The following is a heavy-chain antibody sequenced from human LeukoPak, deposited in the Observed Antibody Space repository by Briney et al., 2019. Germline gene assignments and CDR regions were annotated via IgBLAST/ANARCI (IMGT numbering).Heavy chain of an antibody. V-gene: IGHV4-31*03. CDR3: ARVENVIYYDSRAGAFDI. D-gene: IGHD3-22*01. J-gene: IGHJ3*02. CDR1: GGSISSGGYY. CDR2: IYYSGST. Sequence: SETLSLTCTVSGGSISSGGYYWSWVRQHPGKGLEWIGYIYYSGSTYYNPSLKSRVSISVDTSKNQFSLKLSSVTAADTAVYYCARVENVIYYDSRAGAFDIWGQGTMVTVSS.